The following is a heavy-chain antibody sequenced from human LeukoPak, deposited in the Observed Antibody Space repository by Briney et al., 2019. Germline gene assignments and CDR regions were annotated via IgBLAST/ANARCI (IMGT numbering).Heavy chain of an antibody. CDR2: IIPIFGTA. J-gene: IGHJ4*02. V-gene: IGHV1-69*05. Sequence: SVKVSCKASGGTFSSYAISWVRQAPGQGLEWMGGIIPIFGTANYAQKFQGRVTITTDESTSTAYMELSSLRSEDTAVYYCAKWTPLPKAAGPDKNWGQGTLVTVSS. D-gene: IGHD6-13*01. CDR1: GGTFSSYA. CDR3: AKWTPLPKAAGPDKN.